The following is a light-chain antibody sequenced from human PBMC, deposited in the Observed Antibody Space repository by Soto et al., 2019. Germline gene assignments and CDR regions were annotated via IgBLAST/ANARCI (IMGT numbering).Light chain of an antibody. Sequence: QSALTQPPSASGPPGQSLTISCTGTSSDVGFYNFVSWYQQRPGKAPKLVIYEVTKRPSGVPDRFSGSKSGSTASLTVSGLQADDEADYYCASYAGTRLFVFGSGTKLTVL. J-gene: IGLJ1*01. CDR2: EVT. CDR1: SSDVGFYNF. V-gene: IGLV2-8*01. CDR3: ASYAGTRLFV.